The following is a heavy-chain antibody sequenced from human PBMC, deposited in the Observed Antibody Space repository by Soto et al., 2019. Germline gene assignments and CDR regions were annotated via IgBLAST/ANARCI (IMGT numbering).Heavy chain of an antibody. V-gene: IGHV5-10-1*01. CDR2: IDPSDSQT. J-gene: IGHJ4*02. CDR1: GYSFAGYW. CDR3: ARQIYDSDTDPNFQYYFDS. Sequence: SGESLKISCKGSGYSFAGYWITWVRQKPGKGLEWMGRIDPSDSQTYYSPSFRGHVTISVTKSITTVFLQWSSLRASDTAMYYCARQIYDSDTDPNFQYYFDSWGQGTPVTVSS. D-gene: IGHD3-22*01.